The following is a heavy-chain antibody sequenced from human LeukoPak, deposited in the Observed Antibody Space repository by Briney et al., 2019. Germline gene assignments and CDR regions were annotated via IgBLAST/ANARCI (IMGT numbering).Heavy chain of an antibody. CDR2: ISFDGGSK. Sequence: PGGSLRLFYAPSGFTFSSYAMHWVRHAPGKGRVWVAVISFDGGSKYYADSVKGRFSISRDNSKQTLYLQIHCLRATDTAVYYCARDKNLRPYYDFWSGKDWFDPWGQGTLVTVSS. CDR3: ARDKNLRPYYDFWSGKDWFDP. V-gene: IGHV3-30*01. J-gene: IGHJ5*02. CDR1: GFTFSSYA. D-gene: IGHD3-3*01.